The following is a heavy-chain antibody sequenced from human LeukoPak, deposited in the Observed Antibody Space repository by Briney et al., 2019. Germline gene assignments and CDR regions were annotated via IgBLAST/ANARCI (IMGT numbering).Heavy chain of an antibody. V-gene: IGHV3-30*18. CDR3: AKGEAYYDSSGVFDY. D-gene: IGHD3-22*01. CDR2: ISYDGSNK. Sequence: PGRSLRLSCAASGFTFSSYGMHWVRQAPGKGLEWVAVISYDGSNKYYADSVKGRFTISRDNSKNTLYLQVNSLRAEDTAVYYCAKGEAYYDSSGVFDYWGQGTLATVSS. J-gene: IGHJ4*02. CDR1: GFTFSSYG.